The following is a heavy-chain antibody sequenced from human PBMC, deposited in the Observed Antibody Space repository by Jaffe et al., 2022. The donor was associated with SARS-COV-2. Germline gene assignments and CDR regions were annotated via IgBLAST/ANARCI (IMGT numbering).Heavy chain of an antibody. Sequence: EVQLLESGGGLVQPGGSLRLSCAASGFTFSSYAMSWVRQAPGKGLEWVSTISGSGGSTYYADSVKGRFTISRDNSKSTLYLQMNSLRAEDTAVYYCAKDPHTRLEITVTTTIYFHYWGQGTLVTVSS. J-gene: IGHJ4*02. CDR2: ISGSGGST. D-gene: IGHD4-4*01. CDR1: GFTFSSYA. V-gene: IGHV3-23*01. CDR3: AKDPHTRLEITVTTTIYFHY.